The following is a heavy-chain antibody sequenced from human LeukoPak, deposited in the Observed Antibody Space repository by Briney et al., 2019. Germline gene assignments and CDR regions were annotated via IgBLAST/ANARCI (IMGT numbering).Heavy chain of an antibody. J-gene: IGHJ4*02. V-gene: IGHV1-8*03. D-gene: IGHD2-8*01. CDR2: VNPESGNT. Sequence: ASVKVSCNASGYSLTSYDINWVRQAPGQGLEWMGWVNPESGNTGYKQKFQARVTITRDTSISAAYMELSSLTSDDTAVYFCARGLPLGYCTYGVCYPPKHFDFWGQGTLVTVSS. CDR1: GYSLTSYD. CDR3: ARGLPLGYCTYGVCYPPKHFDF.